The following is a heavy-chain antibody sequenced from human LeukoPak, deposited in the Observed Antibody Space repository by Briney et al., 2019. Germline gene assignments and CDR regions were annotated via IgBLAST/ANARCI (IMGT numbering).Heavy chain of an antibody. J-gene: IGHJ4*02. CDR3: ASMDPPYDY. D-gene: IGHD2-2*03. V-gene: IGHV5-10-1*01. CDR1: GYSFTSYW. CDR2: IDPSDSYT. Sequence: GESLKFSSKGSGYSFTSYWISWVRQMPGKGLEWMGRIDPSDSYTNYSPSFQGHVTISADKSISTAYLQWSSLKASDTAMYYCASMDPPYDYWGQGTLVTVSS.